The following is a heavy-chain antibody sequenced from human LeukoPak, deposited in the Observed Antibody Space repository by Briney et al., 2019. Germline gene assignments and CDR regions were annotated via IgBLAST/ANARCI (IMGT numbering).Heavy chain of an antibody. J-gene: IGHJ4*02. CDR3: AKDDAWLQYND. CDR1: GFTFSSYW. Sequence: GGSLRLSCAASGFTFSSYWMHWVRQTPGKGLMWVARIKSDGSTIYADSVKGRFTVSRDNSKNTLYLQINSLRDEDTAVYYCAKDDAWLQYNDWGQGTLVTVSS. D-gene: IGHD5-24*01. CDR2: IKSDGST. V-gene: IGHV3-74*01.